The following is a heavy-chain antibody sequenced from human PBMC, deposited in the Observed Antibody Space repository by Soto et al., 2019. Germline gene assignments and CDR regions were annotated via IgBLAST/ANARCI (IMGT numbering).Heavy chain of an antibody. V-gene: IGHV4-39*01. CDR1: GGSISSSSYY. Sequence: SETLSLTCTVFGGSISSSSYYWGWIRQPPGKGLEWIGSIYYSGSTYYNPSLKSRVTISVDTSKNQFSLKLSSVTAADTAVYYCARLYYYDSSGYSGAFDIWGQGTMVTVSS. CDR3: ARLYYYDSSGYSGAFDI. J-gene: IGHJ3*02. CDR2: IYYSGST. D-gene: IGHD3-22*01.